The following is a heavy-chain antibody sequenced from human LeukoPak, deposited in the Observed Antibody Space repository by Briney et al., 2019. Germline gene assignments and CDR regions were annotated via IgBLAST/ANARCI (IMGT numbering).Heavy chain of an antibody. CDR3: ARDRSDYLGD. CDR2: ISSGSSYI. J-gene: IGHJ4*02. Sequence: GGSLRLSCAASGFTFRKYNMNWVRQAPGKGLEWVSAISSGSSYIYYADSVKGRFTISRDNAKNSLYLQMNSLRAEDTAVYYCARDRSDYLGDWGQGTLVTVSS. CDR1: GFTFRKYN. D-gene: IGHD4-17*01. V-gene: IGHV3-21*01.